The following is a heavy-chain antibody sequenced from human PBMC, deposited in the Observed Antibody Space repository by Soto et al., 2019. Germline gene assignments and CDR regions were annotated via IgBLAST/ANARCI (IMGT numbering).Heavy chain of an antibody. V-gene: IGHV4-34*01. D-gene: IGHD4-17*01. J-gene: IGHJ6*02. CDR1: GGSFSGYY. Sequence: PSQTLSLTCAVYGGSFSGYYWSWIRQPPGKGLEWIGEINHSGSTNYNPSLKSRVTISVDTSKNQFSLKLSSVTAADTAVYYCARARGLRGGYYYYYGMDVCGEGTMVTVSS. CDR3: ARARGLRGGYYYYYGMDV. CDR2: INHSGST.